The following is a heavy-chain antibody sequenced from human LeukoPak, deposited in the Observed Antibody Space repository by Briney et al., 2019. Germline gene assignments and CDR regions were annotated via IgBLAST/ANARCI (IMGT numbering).Heavy chain of an antibody. CDR3: ARSSIMITFGGVIVTKLDY. V-gene: IGHV1-18*04. CDR1: GYTFTSYG. D-gene: IGHD3-16*02. Sequence: ASVKVSCKASGYTFTSYGISWVRQAPGRGLEWMGWISAYNGNTNYAQKLQGRVTMTTDTSTSTAYMELRSLRSDDTAVYYCARSSIMITFGGVIVTKLDYWGQGTLVTVSS. J-gene: IGHJ4*02. CDR2: ISAYNGNT.